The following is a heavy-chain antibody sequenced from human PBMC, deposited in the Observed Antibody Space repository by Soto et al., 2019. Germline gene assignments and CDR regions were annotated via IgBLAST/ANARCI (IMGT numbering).Heavy chain of an antibody. CDR3: STWGRNGWYTGFF. CDR1: GYTFTDYD. Sequence: QLQLVQSGAEVRKPGASVKVSCKTSGYTFTDYDINWVRQAPGQGLEWVGRMNPNSGRTDYAQKLEGRVTMTRDISISTAYMELSSLGYDDTAVYFCSTWGRNGWYTGFFWGQGTLVTVSS. V-gene: IGHV1-8*02. J-gene: IGHJ4*02. CDR2: MNPNSGRT. D-gene: IGHD6-19*01.